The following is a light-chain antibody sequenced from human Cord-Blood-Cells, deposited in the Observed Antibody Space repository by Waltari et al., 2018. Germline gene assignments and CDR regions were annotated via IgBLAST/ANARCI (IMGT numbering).Light chain of an antibody. V-gene: IGKV3-15*01. CDR1: QSVSSN. J-gene: IGKJ1*01. CDR3: QQYNNLPWT. CDR2: GAS. Sequence: EIVMTQSPATLSVSPGERATLSCRASQSVSSNLAWYQQKPGQARRLLIYGASTRATGIPARFSGSVSGTEFTLTISSLQSEDFAVYYCQQYNNLPWTFGQGTKVEIK.